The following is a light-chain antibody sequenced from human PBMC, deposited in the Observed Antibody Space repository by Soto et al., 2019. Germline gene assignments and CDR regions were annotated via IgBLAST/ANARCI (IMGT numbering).Light chain of an antibody. CDR1: QGVTTN. J-gene: IGKJ5*01. CDR3: QQYNNWPFS. CDR2: DVS. Sequence: EILMTQSPATLSVSPGERVTLSCRAGQGVTTNFAWYQQKSCQSPRLLIYDVSSRATGVPSRFSGTGSETDFTLTISGLQSEDSAIYFCQQYNNWPFSFGQGTRLENK. V-gene: IGKV3-15*01.